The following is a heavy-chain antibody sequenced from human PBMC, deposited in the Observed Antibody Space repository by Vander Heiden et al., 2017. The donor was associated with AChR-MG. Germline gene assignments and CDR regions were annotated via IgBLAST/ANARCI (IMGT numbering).Heavy chain of an antibody. CDR2: IYWDDDK. J-gene: IGHJ1*01. CDR1: GFSRSTSGVG. Sequence: QITLKESGPTLAKPTQTPTLTCASSGFSRSTSGVGVDWIRQPPGKALEWLALIYWDDDKRYSPSLKSRLTITKDTSKNQVVLTMTNMDPVDTATYYCVHHGLEYCQHWGQGTLVTVSS. V-gene: IGHV2-5*02. CDR3: VHHGLEYCQH.